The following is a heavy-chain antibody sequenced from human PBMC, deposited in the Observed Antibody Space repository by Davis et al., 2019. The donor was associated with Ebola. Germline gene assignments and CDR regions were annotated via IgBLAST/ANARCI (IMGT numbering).Heavy chain of an antibody. CDR1: GFTFSSYA. V-gene: IGHV3-21*01. J-gene: IGHJ3*02. D-gene: IGHD3-10*01. CDR3: VRERGPYILGWFEPFDI. Sequence: GVLKISCAASGFTFSSYAMSWVRQAPGKGLEWVSSINTGSNYIFYGDSVKGRFTISRDNAQNLLVLQMDSLTAEDTAVYYCVRERGPYILGWFEPFDIWGQGTRVTVSS. CDR2: INTGSNYI.